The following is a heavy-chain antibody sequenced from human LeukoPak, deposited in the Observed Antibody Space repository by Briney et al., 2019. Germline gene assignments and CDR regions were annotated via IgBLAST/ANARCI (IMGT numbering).Heavy chain of an antibody. J-gene: IGHJ3*02. V-gene: IGHV1-2*02. D-gene: IGHD3-10*01. CDR1: GYTFTGYY. CDR3: AATMVRGVIITVPEDAFDI. Sequence: ASVKVSCKASGYTFTGYYMHWVRQAPGQGLEWMGWINPNSGGTNYAQKFQGRVTMTRDTSISTAYMELSRLRSDDTAVYYCAATMVRGVIITVPEDAFDIWGQGTMVTVSS. CDR2: INPNSGGT.